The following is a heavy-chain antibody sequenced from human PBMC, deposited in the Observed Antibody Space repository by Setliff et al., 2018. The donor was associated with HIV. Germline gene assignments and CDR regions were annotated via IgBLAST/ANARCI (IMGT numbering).Heavy chain of an antibody. CDR2: IYTSGTT. V-gene: IGHV4-4*09. CDR3: ARLIHTGLLYFDY. J-gene: IGHJ4*02. D-gene: IGHD2-8*02. Sequence: PSETLSLTCFVSGVSISGHFWGWIRQPPGKGLEWIGYIYTSGTTEYNPSLDRRVTIAVDTSREQFSLNLRSVTAADTALYFCARLIHTGLLYFDYWGLGMLVTVSS. CDR1: GVSISGHF.